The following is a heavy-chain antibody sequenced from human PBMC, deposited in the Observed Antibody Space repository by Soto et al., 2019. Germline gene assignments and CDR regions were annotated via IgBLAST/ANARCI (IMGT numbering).Heavy chain of an antibody. CDR3: ARDEGGYDILTGYYKAHHFDQ. J-gene: IGHJ4*02. CDR2: ISPHNRNT. D-gene: IGHD3-9*01. Sequence: QVQLVQSGAEVKRPGDSVKVSCQASGYTFGHFYITWVRQAPGQGLEWMGAISPHNRNTNYAEKFRGRVTMTTDTSTTTAYMEMRSLRSDDTAVYYCARDEGGYDILTGYYKAHHFDQWGQGALVTVSS. CDR1: GYTFGHFY. V-gene: IGHV1-18*01.